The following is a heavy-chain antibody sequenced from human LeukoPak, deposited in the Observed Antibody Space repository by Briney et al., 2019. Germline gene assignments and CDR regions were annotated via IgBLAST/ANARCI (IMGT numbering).Heavy chain of an antibody. CDR2: IYPGDSDT. D-gene: IGHD6-19*01. J-gene: IGHJ4*02. CDR1: GYSFATYW. V-gene: IGHV5-51*01. CDR3: VRHRGGSGWNFDY. Sequence: GESLKISCKGSGYSFATYWIAWVRQMPEKGLEWMGIIYPGDSDTRYSPSFQGQVTISADKSISIAYLQWSGLKASDTAMYYCVRHRGGSGWNFDYWGQGTLVTVSS.